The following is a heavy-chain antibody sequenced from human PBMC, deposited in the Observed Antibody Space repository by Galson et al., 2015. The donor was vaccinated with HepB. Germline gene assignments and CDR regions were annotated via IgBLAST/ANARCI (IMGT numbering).Heavy chain of an antibody. J-gene: IGHJ5*02. CDR1: GYTFSSYS. Sequence: SVKVSCKASGYTFSSYSITWVRQAPGQGLEWMGWISPYNGDTNYARTFQGRVTMTTDTFTSTAYMELRSLRSDDTAFYYCARGALVGVVGGSQNNWFAPWGQGTLVTVSS. CDR2: ISPYNGDT. V-gene: IGHV1-18*01. CDR3: ARGALVGVVGGSQNNWFAP. D-gene: IGHD2-15*01.